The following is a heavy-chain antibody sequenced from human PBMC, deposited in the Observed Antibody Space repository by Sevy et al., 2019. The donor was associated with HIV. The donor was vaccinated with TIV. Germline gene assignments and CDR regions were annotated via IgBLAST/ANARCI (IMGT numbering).Heavy chain of an antibody. D-gene: IGHD1-26*01. J-gene: IGHJ4*02. CDR2: ISSSGSTI. Sequence: GGSLRLSRAASGFTFSDYYMSWIRQAPGKGLEWVSYISSSGSTIYYADSVKGRFTISRDNAKNSLYLQMNSLRAEDTAVYYCARDGLVGATRYDYWGQGTLVTVSS. CDR3: ARDGLVGATRYDY. CDR1: GFTFSDYY. V-gene: IGHV3-11*01.